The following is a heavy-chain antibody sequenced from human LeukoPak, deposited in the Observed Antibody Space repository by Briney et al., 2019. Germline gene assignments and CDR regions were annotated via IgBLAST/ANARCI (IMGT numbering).Heavy chain of an antibody. J-gene: IGHJ4*02. CDR1: GGSFSGYY. V-gene: IGHV4-34*01. D-gene: IGHD1-26*01. CDR2: INHSGST. CDR3: ARHPSVGATTGFDY. Sequence: NPSETLSLTCAVYGGSFSGYYWSWIRQPPGKGLEWIGEINHSGSTNYNPSLKSRVTISVDTSKNQFSLKLSSVTAADTAVYYCARHPSVGATTGFDYWGQGTLVIVSS.